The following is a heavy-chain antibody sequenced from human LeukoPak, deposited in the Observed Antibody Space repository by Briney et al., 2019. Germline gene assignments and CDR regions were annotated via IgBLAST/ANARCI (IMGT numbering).Heavy chain of an antibody. CDR2: IYYSGST. V-gene: IGHV4-4*08. J-gene: IGHJ4*02. CDR1: GGSISSYY. CDR3: ARDYSGYPELWGFDY. D-gene: IGHD5-12*01. Sequence: SETLSLTCTVSGGSISSYYWNWIRQPPGKGLEWIGYIYYSGSTNYNPSLKSRVTISVDTSKNQFSLKLSSVTAADTAVYYCARDYSGYPELWGFDYWGQGTLVTVSS.